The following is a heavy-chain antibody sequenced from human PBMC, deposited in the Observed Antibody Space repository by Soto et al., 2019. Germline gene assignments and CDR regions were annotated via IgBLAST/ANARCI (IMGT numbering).Heavy chain of an antibody. Sequence: SVKVSCKASGGTFSSYTISWVRQAPGQGLEWMGRIIPILGIANYAQKFQGRVTITADKSTSTAYMELSSLRSEDTAVYYCARESSITMVRGTNWFDPWGQGTLVTVSS. CDR2: IIPILGIA. J-gene: IGHJ5*02. CDR1: GGTFSSYT. V-gene: IGHV1-69*04. CDR3: ARESSITMVRGTNWFDP. D-gene: IGHD3-10*01.